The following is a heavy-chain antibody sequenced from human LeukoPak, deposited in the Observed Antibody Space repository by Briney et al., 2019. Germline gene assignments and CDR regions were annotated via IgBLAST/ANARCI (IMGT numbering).Heavy chain of an antibody. CDR2: IYYSGST. V-gene: IGHV4-31*03. J-gene: IGHJ5*02. CDR3: ARELSSTTSNWFDP. CDR1: GGSISSGGYY. Sequence: SQTLSLTCTVSGGSISSGGYYWSWIRQHPGKGLEWIGYIYYSGSTYYNPSLKSRVTISVDTSKNQFSLKLSSVTAADTAVYYCARELSSTTSNWFDPWGQGTLVTVSS. D-gene: IGHD2-2*01.